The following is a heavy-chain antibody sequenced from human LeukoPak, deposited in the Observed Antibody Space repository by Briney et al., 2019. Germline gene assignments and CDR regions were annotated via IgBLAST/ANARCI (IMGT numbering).Heavy chain of an antibody. V-gene: IGHV4-30-2*01. D-gene: IGHD3/OR15-3a*01. CDR2: IYHSGST. Sequence: PSETLSLTCTVSGGSISSGGYYWSWIRQPPGKGLEWIGYIYHSGSTYYNPSLKSRVTISVDTSNNQFSLKLSSVTAADTAAYYCARVGLDWGSIDYWGQGTLVTVSS. CDR3: ARVGLDWGSIDY. J-gene: IGHJ4*02. CDR1: GGSISSGGYY.